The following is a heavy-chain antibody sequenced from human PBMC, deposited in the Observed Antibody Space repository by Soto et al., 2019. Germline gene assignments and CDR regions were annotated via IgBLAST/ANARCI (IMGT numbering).Heavy chain of an antibody. CDR3: ARSRRITIIGVVSGFDP. Sequence: QITLKESGPTLVKPTQPLTLTCTFSGFSLTTRGVGVGWIRQSPGKALEWLALIYWNDDQWYSPSLKSRLTITKDTSKNQVVLKMTNMDAVDTAKYFCARSRRITIIGVVSGFDPWGQGTVVTVSP. J-gene: IGHJ5*02. D-gene: IGHD3-3*01. CDR2: IYWNDDQ. CDR1: GFSLTTRGVG. V-gene: IGHV2-5*01.